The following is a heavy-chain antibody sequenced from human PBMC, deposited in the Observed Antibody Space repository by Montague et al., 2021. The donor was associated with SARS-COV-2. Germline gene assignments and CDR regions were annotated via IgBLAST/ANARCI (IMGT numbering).Heavy chain of an antibody. J-gene: IGHJ6*02. V-gene: IGHV2-70*17. Sequence: PALVKPTQTLTLTCTFSGFSLNSKGVCVAWIRQPPGGALESLARIDWDDAKFYNTSLKARLAVSKGASETQVVLKVTDLDPADTATYFCARMECGTVSSEEIWGQGIKVPVS. D-gene: IGHD1-7*01. CDR1: GFSLNSKGVC. CDR3: ARMECGTVSSEEI. CDR2: IDWDDAK.